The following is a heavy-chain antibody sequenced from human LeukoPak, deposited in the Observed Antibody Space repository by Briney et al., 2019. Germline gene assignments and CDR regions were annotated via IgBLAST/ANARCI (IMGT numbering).Heavy chain of an antibody. V-gene: IGHV4-30-2*01. Sequence: SETLSLTCTVSGGSISSGGYYWSWIRQPPGKDLEWIGYIYHSGSTYYNPSLKSRVTISVDRSKNQFSLKLSSVTAADTAVYYCARESDWFDPWGQGTLVTVSS. CDR2: IYHSGST. CDR3: ARESDWFDP. CDR1: GGSISSGGYY. J-gene: IGHJ5*02.